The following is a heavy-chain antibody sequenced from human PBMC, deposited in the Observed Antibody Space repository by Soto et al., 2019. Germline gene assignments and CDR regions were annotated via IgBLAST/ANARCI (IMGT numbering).Heavy chain of an antibody. CDR1: GFTFHTYS. CDR2: ISPGSSNI. CDR3: ARARNDYGAWYYFDY. V-gene: IGHV3-21*01. J-gene: IGHJ4*02. Sequence: EVQLVESGGGRVKPGGSLRLSCAVSGFTFHTYSMNWVRQAPGKGLEWVSSISPGSSNIYYAQSVKGRFTISRDNAKNSLSLQMNSLRAEDTAVYYCARARNDYGAWYYFDYWGQGTLVTVSS. D-gene: IGHD4-17*01.